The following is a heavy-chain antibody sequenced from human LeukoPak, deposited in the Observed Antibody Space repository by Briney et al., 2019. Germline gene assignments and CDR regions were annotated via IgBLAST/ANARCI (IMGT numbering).Heavy chain of an antibody. CDR2: ISSSSSYI. CDR1: GFTFDDYA. D-gene: IGHD6-13*01. CDR3: ASIAAAVPFDY. Sequence: GGSLRLSCAASGFTFDDYAMHWVRQAPGKGLEWVSSISSSSSYIYYADSVKGRFTISRDNAKNSLYLQMNSLRAEDTAVYYCASIAAAVPFDYWGQGTLVTVSS. J-gene: IGHJ4*02. V-gene: IGHV3-21*01.